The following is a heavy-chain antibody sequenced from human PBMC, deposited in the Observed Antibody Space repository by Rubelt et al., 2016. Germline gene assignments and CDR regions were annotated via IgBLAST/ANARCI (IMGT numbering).Heavy chain of an antibody. CDR1: GFSVSSSY. CDR3: TRDMYGGSDY. V-gene: IGHV3-11*05. CDR2: ISGDGIYT. D-gene: IGHD5-12*01. J-gene: IGHJ4*02. Sequence: FQVVESGGGLVQPGGSLSLSCVVSGFSVSSSYMNWVRQAPGKGREWVSYISGDGIYTDYTDPVRGRFTISRDNAMNTLDLQMNSLRTEDTAVYYCTRDMYGGSDYWGRGILVTV.